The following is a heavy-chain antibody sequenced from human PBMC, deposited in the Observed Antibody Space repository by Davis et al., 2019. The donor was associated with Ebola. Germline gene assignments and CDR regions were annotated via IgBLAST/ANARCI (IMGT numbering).Heavy chain of an antibody. CDR2: INPNSGGT. CDR1: GYTFTGYY. Sequence: ASVKVSCKASGYTFTGYYMHWVRQAPGQGLEWMGWINPNSGGTNYAQKFQGRVTMTRDTSISTAYMELSRLRSDDTAVYYCARGPRDGYNSYYYYGMDVWGQGTTVTVSS. D-gene: IGHD5-24*01. J-gene: IGHJ6*02. CDR3: ARGPRDGYNSYYYYGMDV. V-gene: IGHV1-2*02.